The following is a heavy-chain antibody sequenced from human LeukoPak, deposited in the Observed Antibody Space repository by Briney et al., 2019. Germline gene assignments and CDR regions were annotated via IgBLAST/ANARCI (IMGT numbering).Heavy chain of an antibody. Sequence: GGSLRLSCAASGFTFSSYGMHWVRQAPGKGLEWVAVISYDGSNKYYADSVKGRFTISRDNSKNTLYLQMNSLRAEDTAVYYCVRGPRYYDDSGFHYGVFDIWGQGTLVTVSS. CDR3: VRGPRYYDDSGFHYGVFDI. CDR2: ISYDGSNK. V-gene: IGHV3-30*03. D-gene: IGHD3-22*01. J-gene: IGHJ3*02. CDR1: GFTFSSYG.